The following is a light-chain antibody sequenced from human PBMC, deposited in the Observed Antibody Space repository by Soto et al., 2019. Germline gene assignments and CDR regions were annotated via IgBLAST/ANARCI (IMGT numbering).Light chain of an antibody. CDR3: NSYTRSGTLV. CDR1: SSDVGAYNY. V-gene: IGLV2-14*01. J-gene: IGLJ1*01. Sequence: SVLTQPASVSGSPGQSITISCTGTSSDVGAYNYVSWYQQHPGEAPKLLIYEVSDRPSGVSTRFSGSKSGNTASLTISGLLADYEADYYCNSYTRSGTLVFGTGTKLTVL. CDR2: EVS.